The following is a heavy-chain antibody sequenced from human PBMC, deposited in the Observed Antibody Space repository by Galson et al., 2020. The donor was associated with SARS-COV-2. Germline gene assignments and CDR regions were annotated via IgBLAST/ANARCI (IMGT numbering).Heavy chain of an antibody. CDR2: ISSSSSYI. CDR1: GFTFSSYS. CDR3: ARDADCTNGVCFIGYYYYGMDV. Sequence: PGGSLRLSCAASGFTFSSYSMNWVRQAPGKGLEWVSSISSSSSYIYYADSVKGRFTISRDNAKNSLYLQMNSLRAEDTAVYYCARDADCTNGVCFIGYYYYGMDVCGQGTTVTVSS. J-gene: IGHJ6*02. V-gene: IGHV3-21*01. D-gene: IGHD2-8*01.